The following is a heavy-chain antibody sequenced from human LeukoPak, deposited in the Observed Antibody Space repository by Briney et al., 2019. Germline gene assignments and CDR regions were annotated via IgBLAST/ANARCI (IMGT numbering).Heavy chain of an antibody. CDR1: GYTFTSYY. CDR3: ARDGPYCSGGSCYPNGFDP. J-gene: IGHJ5*02. D-gene: IGHD2-15*01. Sequence: ASVKVSCKASGYTFTSYYMHWVRQAPGQGLEWMGIINPSGGSTSYAQKFQGRVTMTRDTSTSTVYMELSSLRSEDTAVYYCARDGPYCSGGSCYPNGFDPWGQGTLVTVSS. V-gene: IGHV1-46*01. CDR2: INPSGGST.